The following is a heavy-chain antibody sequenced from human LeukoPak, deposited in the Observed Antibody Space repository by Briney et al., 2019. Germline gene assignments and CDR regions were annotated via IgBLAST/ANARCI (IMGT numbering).Heavy chain of an antibody. Sequence: GGSLRLSCVASGFAFSSYWVSWGRQAPGKGLEVVANISPDGSAEDYVASVRGRFAISRDNAKRSLYLQMNSLSPEDTAVYYCANQAYSQFDYWGQGTLVSVSS. CDR2: ISPDGSAE. V-gene: IGHV3-7*01. CDR3: ANQAYSQFDY. D-gene: IGHD4-11*01. J-gene: IGHJ4*02. CDR1: GFAFSSYW.